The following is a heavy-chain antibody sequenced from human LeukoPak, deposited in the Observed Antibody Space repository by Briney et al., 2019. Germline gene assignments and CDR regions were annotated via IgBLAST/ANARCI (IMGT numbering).Heavy chain of an antibody. CDR3: AKDRDLWLGESILNWFDP. Sequence: PGRSLRLSCAASGFTFSSYGMHWVRQAPGKGLEWVAVIWYDGSNKYYADSVKGRFTISRDNSKNTLYLQMNSLRAEDTAVYYCAKDRDLWLGESILNWFDPRGQGTLVTVSS. CDR1: GFTFSSYG. CDR2: IWYDGSNK. J-gene: IGHJ5*02. V-gene: IGHV3-33*06. D-gene: IGHD3-10*01.